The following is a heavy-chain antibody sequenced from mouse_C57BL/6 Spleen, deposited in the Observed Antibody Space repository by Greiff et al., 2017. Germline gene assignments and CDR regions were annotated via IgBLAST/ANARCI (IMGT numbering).Heavy chain of an antibody. D-gene: IGHD2-5*01. V-gene: IGHV1-4*01. CDR1: GYTFTSYS. CDR3: ARSSNYVYAMDY. Sequence: VQLQQSGAELAKPGASVKMSCKASGYTFTSYSMNWVKQRPGQGLEWIGYINPGGGYTKYNQKFKDKATLTADKSSSTAYMQLSSLTSEDSAVYYCARSSNYVYAMDYWGQGTSVTVSS. J-gene: IGHJ4*01. CDR2: INPGGGYT.